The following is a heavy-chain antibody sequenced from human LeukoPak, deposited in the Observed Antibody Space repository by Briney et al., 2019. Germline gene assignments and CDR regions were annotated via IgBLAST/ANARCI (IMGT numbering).Heavy chain of an antibody. J-gene: IGHJ4*02. CDR2: ISSNGGST. V-gene: IGHV3-64*01. Sequence: GGSLRLSCAASGFTFSSYAMHWVRQAPGKGLEYVSAISSNGGSTYYANSVKGRFTISRDNSKNTLYLQMGSLRPEDMAVYFCAKDWRIVGATGRADYWGQGTLVTVSS. D-gene: IGHD1-26*01. CDR1: GFTFSSYA. CDR3: AKDWRIVGATGRADY.